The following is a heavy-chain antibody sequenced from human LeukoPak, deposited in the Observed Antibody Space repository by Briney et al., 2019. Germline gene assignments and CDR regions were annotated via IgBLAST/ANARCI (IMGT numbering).Heavy chain of an antibody. CDR3: TRVNRGSWYDY. D-gene: IGHD6-13*01. V-gene: IGHV3-33*08. CDR2: IWYDGSNK. CDR1: GFTFNNYG. Sequence: PGGSLRLSCAASGFTFNNYGMHWVRQAPGKGLEWVAVIWYDGSNKYYADSVKGRFTVSRDNSKNTLYLQMNSLRGEDTAVYYCTRVNRGSWYDYWGQGTLVTVSS. J-gene: IGHJ4*02.